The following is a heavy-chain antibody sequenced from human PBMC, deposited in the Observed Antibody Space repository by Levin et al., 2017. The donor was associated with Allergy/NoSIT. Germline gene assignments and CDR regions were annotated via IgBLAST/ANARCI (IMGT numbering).Heavy chain of an antibody. Sequence: SETLSLTCTVSGGSISSYYWSWIRQPPGKGLEWIGYIYYSGSTNYNPSLKSRVTISVDTSKNQFSLKLSSVTAADTAVYYCARVPEGYSGYDWFFDYWGQGTLVTVSS. V-gene: IGHV4-59*01. CDR2: IYYSGST. D-gene: IGHD5-12*01. CDR1: GGSISSYY. J-gene: IGHJ4*02. CDR3: ARVPEGYSGYDWFFDY.